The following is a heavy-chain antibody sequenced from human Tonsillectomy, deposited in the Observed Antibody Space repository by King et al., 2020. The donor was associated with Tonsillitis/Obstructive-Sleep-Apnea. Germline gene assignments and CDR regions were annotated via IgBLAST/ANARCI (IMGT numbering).Heavy chain of an antibody. CDR3: ARAYGAAAGKGGDAFDI. V-gene: IGHV1-2*04. CDR1: GYTFTGYY. D-gene: IGHD6-13*01. J-gene: IGHJ3*02. CDR2: INPNSGGT. Sequence: QLVQSGAEVKKPGASVKVSCKASGYTFTGYYMHWVRQAPGQGLELMGWINPNSGGTNYAQKFQGWVTMTRGTSISAAYMGLSRLRSDDTAVYYCARAYGAAAGKGGDAFDIWGQGTMVTVSS.